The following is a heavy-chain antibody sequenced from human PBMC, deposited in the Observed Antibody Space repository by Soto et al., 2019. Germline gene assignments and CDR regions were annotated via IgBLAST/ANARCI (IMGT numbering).Heavy chain of an antibody. CDR1: DGSISGYY. J-gene: IGHJ6*02. D-gene: IGHD2-21*02. V-gene: IGHV4-59*01. CDR3: ARDLWGYCGTDCYPLDV. CDR2: MYNTGST. Sequence: SQPLSITCTVSDGSISGYYWSWIRQPPGKGLEWIGYMYNTGSTVYNPSFKSRVTISVDTSKNQFSLKLNSVTAADTAVYYCARDLWGYCGTDCYPLDVWGQGTTVT.